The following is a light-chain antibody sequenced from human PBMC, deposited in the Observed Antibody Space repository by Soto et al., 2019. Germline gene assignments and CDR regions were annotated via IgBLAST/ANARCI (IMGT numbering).Light chain of an antibody. CDR3: QQYGSSPT. J-gene: IGKJ3*01. V-gene: IGKV3-20*01. CDR2: VAS. CDR1: HTVSSSY. Sequence: VLTQSPATLSLSPGERATLSCRASHTVSSSYLAWYHHKPGQAPRLLIDVASSRPTGVPSRFVGSGSVTDFTLTSSRLDPEDFAVYCCQQYGSSPTFGPGTTMDVK.